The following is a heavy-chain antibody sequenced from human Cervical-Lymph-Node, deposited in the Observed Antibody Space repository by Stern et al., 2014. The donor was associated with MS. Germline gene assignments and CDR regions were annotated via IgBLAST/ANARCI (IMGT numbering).Heavy chain of an antibody. CDR3: ARDDGNY. CDR1: GLSVSDTY. Sequence: EDQLVESGGGLIQPGGSLRLSCAASGLSVSDTYMSWVRQAPGKGLEWVSVIFGGGNTYYADSVRGRFTLSRDNSKNMLYLQMNSLGVEDTAVYYCARDDGNYWGQGTLVTVSS. V-gene: IGHV3-53*01. CDR2: IFGGGNT. J-gene: IGHJ4*02.